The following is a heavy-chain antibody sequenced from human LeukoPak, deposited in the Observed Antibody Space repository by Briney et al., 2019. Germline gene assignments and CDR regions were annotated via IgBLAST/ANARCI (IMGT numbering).Heavy chain of an antibody. CDR3: ARQILGYCSSTSCHEYNWFDP. CDR1: GGSISSSSYY. J-gene: IGHJ5*02. D-gene: IGHD2-2*03. V-gene: IGHV4-39*01. Sequence: SETLSLTCTVSGGSISSSSYYWGWIRQPPGKGLEWIGSIYYSGSTYYNPSLKSRVTISVDTSKNQFSLKLSSVTAADTAVYYCARQILGYCSSTSCHEYNWFDPWGQGTLVTVSS. CDR2: IYYSGST.